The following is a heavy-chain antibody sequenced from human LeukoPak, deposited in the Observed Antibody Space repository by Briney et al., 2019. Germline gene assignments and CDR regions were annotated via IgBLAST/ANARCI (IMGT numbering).Heavy chain of an antibody. CDR2: INAGNGNT. V-gene: IGHV1-3*01. D-gene: IGHD3-10*01. CDR1: GYTFTSYA. Sequence: ASVKVSCTASGYTFTSYAMHWVRQAPGQRLEWRGGINAGNGNTKYSQKFQGRVTITRDTSASTAYMELSRVRSEDTAVYYCARVRRVRGVTSYYYGMDVWGKGTTVTVSS. CDR3: ARVRRVRGVTSYYYGMDV. J-gene: IGHJ6*04.